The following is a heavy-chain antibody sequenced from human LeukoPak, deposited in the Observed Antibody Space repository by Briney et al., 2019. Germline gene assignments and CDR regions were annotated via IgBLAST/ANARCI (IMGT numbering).Heavy chain of an antibody. Sequence: ASVKLSCKASGSTFTGYYMHWVRQAPGQGLEWMGWINPNSGGTNYAQKFQGRVTMTRDTSISTAYMELSRLRSDDTAIYYCASYYYDSSVTFDYWGQGTLVTVSS. CDR1: GSTFTGYY. D-gene: IGHD3-22*01. CDR2: INPNSGGT. J-gene: IGHJ4*02. V-gene: IGHV1-2*02. CDR3: ASYYYDSSVTFDY.